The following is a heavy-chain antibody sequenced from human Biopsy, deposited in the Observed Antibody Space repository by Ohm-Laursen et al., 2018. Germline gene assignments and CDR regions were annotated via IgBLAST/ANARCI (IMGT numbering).Heavy chain of an antibody. J-gene: IGHJ4*02. D-gene: IGHD2-8*02. V-gene: IGHV3-33*01. CDR1: GFNFGNYG. Sequence: SLRLSCTASGFNFGNYGMHWVRQAPGKGLEWVAVIWHDGRNKQYADSVKGRVTISRDNSKSTLFLQMDSLRVDDTAVYYCTGDSGGLGDYWGQGTLVTVSS. CDR2: IWHDGRNK. CDR3: TGDSGGLGDY.